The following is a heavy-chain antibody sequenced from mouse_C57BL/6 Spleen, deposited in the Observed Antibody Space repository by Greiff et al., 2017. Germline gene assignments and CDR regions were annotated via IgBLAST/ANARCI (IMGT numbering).Heavy chain of an antibody. D-gene: IGHD2-4*01. CDR3: ARAYYDYDERASYAMDY. J-gene: IGHJ4*01. CDR1: GYSITSGYY. V-gene: IGHV3-6*01. Sequence: EVHLVESGPGLVKPSQSLSLTCSVTGYSITSGYYWNWIRQFPGNKLEWMGYISYDGRNNYNPSLKNRISITRDTSKNQFFLKLNSVTTEDTATYYCARAYYDYDERASYAMDYWGQGTSGTVSS. CDR2: ISYDGRN.